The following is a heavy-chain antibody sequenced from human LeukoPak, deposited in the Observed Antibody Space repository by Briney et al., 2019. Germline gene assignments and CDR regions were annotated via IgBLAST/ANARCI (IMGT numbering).Heavy chain of an antibody. J-gene: IGHJ4*02. CDR3: AREFLYYYDSSGYNFDY. CDR1: GFTFSSYS. Sequence: PGGSLRLSCAASGFTFSSYSMNWVRQAPGKGLEWVSSISSSSSCIYYADSVKGRFTISRDNAKNSLYLQMNSLRAEDTAVYYCAREFLYYYDSSGYNFDYWGQGILVTVSS. D-gene: IGHD3-22*01. V-gene: IGHV3-21*01. CDR2: ISSSSSCI.